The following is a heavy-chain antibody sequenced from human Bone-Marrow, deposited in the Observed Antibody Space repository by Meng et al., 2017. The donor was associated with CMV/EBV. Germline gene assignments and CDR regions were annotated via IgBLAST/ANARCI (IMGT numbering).Heavy chain of an antibody. J-gene: IGHJ6*02. CDR1: GFTFSSYA. CDR2: ISGSGGST. Sequence: GESLKISCAASGFTFSSYAMSWVRQAPGKGLEWVSAISGSGGSTYYADSVKGRFTISRDNSKNSLYLQMNSLRSEDTAVYYCARGPPSTRLLPAAIDYYYYGMDVWGQGTTVSV. V-gene: IGHV3-23*01. CDR3: ARGPPSTRLLPAAIDYYYYGMDV. D-gene: IGHD2-2*01.